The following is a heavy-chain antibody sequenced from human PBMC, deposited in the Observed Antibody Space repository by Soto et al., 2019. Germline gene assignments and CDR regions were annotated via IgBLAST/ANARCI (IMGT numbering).Heavy chain of an antibody. CDR2: IIPIFGTA. D-gene: IGHD2-21*02. CDR3: ARDPYAYCGGDCYPSGYGMDV. V-gene: IGHV1-69*12. Sequence: QVQLVQSGAEVKKPGSSVKVSCKASGGTFSGYAISWVRQAPGQGLEWMGGIIPIFGTANYAQKFQGRVTITADESTSTAYMELSSLRSEDTAVYYCARDPYAYCGGDCYPSGYGMDVWGQGTTVTVSS. CDR1: GGTFSGYA. J-gene: IGHJ6*02.